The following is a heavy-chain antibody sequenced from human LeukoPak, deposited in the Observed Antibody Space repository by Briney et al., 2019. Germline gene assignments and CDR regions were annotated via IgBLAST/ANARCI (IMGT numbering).Heavy chain of an antibody. J-gene: IGHJ4*02. D-gene: IGHD2/OR15-2a*01. V-gene: IGHV3-30-3*01. CDR1: GFSFSKYA. Sequence: GGPLRFSCAASGFSFSKYAMHWVGQAPGKGLEWLAVISFDETKKYYADSVKGRFTISRDNSNNTLFLQMNSLKTEDTAAYFCARMKVIKGASLDYWGQGSLVTVSS. CDR3: ARMKVIKGASLDY. CDR2: ISFDETKK.